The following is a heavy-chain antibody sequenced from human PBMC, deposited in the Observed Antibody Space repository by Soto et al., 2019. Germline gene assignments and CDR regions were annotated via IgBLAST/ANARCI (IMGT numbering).Heavy chain of an antibody. V-gene: IGHV3-23*01. J-gene: IGHJ4*02. CDR2: ISGSGANT. CDR1: GFTFSSYT. CDR3: AKRYYCASGSLDY. Sequence: GGSLRLSCAASGFTFSSYTMTWVRRAPGKGLEWVSAISGSGANTFFADSVKGRFTISRDNSKNTLYLQMNSLRAEDTAVYYCAKRYYCASGSLDYWGQGTLVTVSS. D-gene: IGHD3-10*01.